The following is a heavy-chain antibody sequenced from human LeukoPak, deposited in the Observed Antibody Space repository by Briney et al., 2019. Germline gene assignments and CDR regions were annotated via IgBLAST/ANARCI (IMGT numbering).Heavy chain of an antibody. D-gene: IGHD3-3*01. CDR2: VSSSSSAI. J-gene: IGHJ4*02. V-gene: IGHV3-48*01. CDR3: AKVYDFWSGLYYFDY. CDR1: GFTFGDNA. Sequence: PGGSLRLSCTASGFTFGDNAMSWVRQAPGKGLEWVSYVSSSSSAIYYADSVQGRFTISRDNSKNTLYVQMNSLRAEDTAVYYCAKVYDFWSGLYYFDYWGQGTLVTVSS.